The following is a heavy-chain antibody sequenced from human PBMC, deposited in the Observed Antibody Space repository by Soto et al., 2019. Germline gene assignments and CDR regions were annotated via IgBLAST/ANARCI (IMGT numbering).Heavy chain of an antibody. CDR1: GYAFTTYG. CDR3: ARGRYGDY. CDR2: ISAHNGNT. Sequence: QVHLVQSGAEVKKSGASVKVSCKGSGYAFTTYGITWVRQAPGQGLEWMAWISAHNGNTDYAQRLQGRVTVTRDTSMSTSYVELRSLRSDDTAVYYCARGRYGDYWGQGALVTVSS. J-gene: IGHJ4*02. V-gene: IGHV1-18*01. D-gene: IGHD1-1*01.